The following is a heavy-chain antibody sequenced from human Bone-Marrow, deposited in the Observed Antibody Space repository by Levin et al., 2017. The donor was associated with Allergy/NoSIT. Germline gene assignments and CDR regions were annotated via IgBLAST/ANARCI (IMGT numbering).Heavy chain of an antibody. V-gene: IGHV3-30-3*01. CDR1: GFTFSSYA. J-gene: IGHJ3*02. CDR3: ARDWPNYYDSSGSPDAFDI. CDR2: ISYDGSNK. Sequence: GGSLRLSCAASGFTFSSYAMHWVRQAPGKGLEWVAVISYDGSNKYYADSVKGRFTISRDNSKNTLYLQMNSLRAEDTAVYYCARDWPNYYDSSGSPDAFDIWGQGTMVTVSS. D-gene: IGHD3-22*01.